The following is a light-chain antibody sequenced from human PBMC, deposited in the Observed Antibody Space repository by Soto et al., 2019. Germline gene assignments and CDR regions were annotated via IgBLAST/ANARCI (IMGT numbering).Light chain of an antibody. CDR2: EVS. V-gene: IGLV2-23*02. CDR1: SSDVGSYNL. J-gene: IGLJ1*01. CDR3: CSYAGSSTPVI. Sequence: QSVLTQPASVSGSPGQSITISCTGTSSDVGSYNLVSWYQKHPGKAPKLMIYEVSKRPSGVSNRFSGSKSGNTASLTISGLQAEDEADYYCCSYAGSSTPVIFGTGTKVTVL.